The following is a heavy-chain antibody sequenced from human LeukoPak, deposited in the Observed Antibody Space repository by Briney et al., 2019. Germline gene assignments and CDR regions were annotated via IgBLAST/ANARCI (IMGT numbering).Heavy chain of an antibody. CDR1: GYTFTNYY. CDR2: INPGGGNT. J-gene: IGHJ3*02. Sequence: ASVKVSCKASGYTFTNYYIHWVRQAPGQGLEWMGLINPGGGNTNYAQNFQGRLTMTRDTSTSTVYMELSSLRSEDTAVYYCARGQYYSDTINYYSRHDAFDIWGQGTMVTVSS. V-gene: IGHV1-46*01. D-gene: IGHD3-22*01. CDR3: ARGQYYSDTINYYSRHDAFDI.